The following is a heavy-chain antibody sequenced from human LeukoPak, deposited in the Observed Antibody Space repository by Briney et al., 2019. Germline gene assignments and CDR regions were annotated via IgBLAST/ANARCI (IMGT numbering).Heavy chain of an antibody. CDR1: GGTFSSYA. CDR3: ARTSIVAARPRGLDY. V-gene: IGHV1-69*01. D-gene: IGHD6-13*01. J-gene: IGHJ4*02. Sequence: SVKVSRKASGGTFSSYAISWVRQAPGQGLEWIGGIIPIFGTTSYAQKFQGRVTITADESTSTAYMELTSLRSEDTAVYYCARTSIVAARPRGLDYWGQGTLVTVSS. CDR2: IIPIFGTT.